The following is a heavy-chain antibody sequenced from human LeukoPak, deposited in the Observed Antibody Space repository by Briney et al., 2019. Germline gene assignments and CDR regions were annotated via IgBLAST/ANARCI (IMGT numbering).Heavy chain of an antibody. J-gene: IGHJ4*02. Sequence: ASVKVSCKASGYTFTGYYMHWVRQATGQGLEWMGWMNPNSGNTGYAQKFQGRVTMTRNTSISTAYMELSSLRSEDTAVYYCARCLYSSSWFVDYWGQGTLVTVSS. CDR3: ARCLYSSSWFVDY. CDR2: MNPNSGNT. V-gene: IGHV1-8*02. CDR1: GYTFTGYY. D-gene: IGHD6-13*01.